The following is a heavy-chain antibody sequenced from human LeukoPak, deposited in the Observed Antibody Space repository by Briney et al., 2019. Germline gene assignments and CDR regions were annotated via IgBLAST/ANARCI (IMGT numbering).Heavy chain of an antibody. D-gene: IGHD5-18*01. V-gene: IGHV4-4*02. CDR2: IHHSGSA. CDR3: ARDVGTALVTGDY. CDR1: GGSISSNNW. Sequence: SGTLSLTCGVSGGSISSNNWWSWVRQPPGQGLEWIGEIHHSGSANYNPSLKSRVTISVDKSKNQLSLKLISVTAADTAVYYCARDVGTALVTGDYWGQGTLVTVSS. J-gene: IGHJ4*02.